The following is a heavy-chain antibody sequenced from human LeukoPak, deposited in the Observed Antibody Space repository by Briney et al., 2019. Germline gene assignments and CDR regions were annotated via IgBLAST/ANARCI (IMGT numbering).Heavy chain of an antibody. CDR3: AKDSTYYYDSSGYPYFDY. V-gene: IGHV3-23*01. Sequence: GGSLRLSCAASGFTFSSYAMSWVRQAPGKGLKWASAISGSGGSTYYADSVKGRFTISRDNSKNTLCLQMNSLRAEDTAVYYCAKDSTYYYDSSGYPYFDYWGQGTLVTVSS. J-gene: IGHJ4*02. CDR1: GFTFSSYA. D-gene: IGHD3-22*01. CDR2: ISGSGGST.